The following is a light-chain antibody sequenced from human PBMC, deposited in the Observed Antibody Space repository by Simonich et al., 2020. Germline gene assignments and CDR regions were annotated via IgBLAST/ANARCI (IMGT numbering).Light chain of an antibody. CDR1: SGSIASNY. J-gene: IGLJ3*02. CDR3: QSYDSSNWV. CDR2: EDN. Sequence: NFMLTHPHSVSESPGKTVTISCTRSSGSIASNYVQWYQQRPGSAPTTVIYEDNQRPSWVPDRFSGSIDSSSNSASLTISGLKTEDEADYYCQSYDSSNWVFGGGTKLTVL. V-gene: IGLV6-57*03.